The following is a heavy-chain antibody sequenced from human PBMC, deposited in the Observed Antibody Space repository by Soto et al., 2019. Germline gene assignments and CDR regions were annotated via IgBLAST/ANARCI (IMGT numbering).Heavy chain of an antibody. CDR3: AIPAANSYYYMDV. V-gene: IGHV1-69*13. Sequence: SVKVSCKASGGTFSSYAISWVRQAPGQGLEWMGIIIPIFGTANYAQKFQGRVTITADESTSTAYMELSSLKSEDTAVYYCAIPAANSYYYMDVWGKGTTVTVSS. D-gene: IGHD2-2*01. CDR2: IIPIFGTA. CDR1: GGTFSSYA. J-gene: IGHJ6*03.